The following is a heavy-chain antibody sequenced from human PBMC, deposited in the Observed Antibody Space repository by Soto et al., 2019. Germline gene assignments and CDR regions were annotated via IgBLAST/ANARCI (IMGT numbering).Heavy chain of an antibody. V-gene: IGHV4-34*01. J-gene: IGHJ4*02. CDR1: GGSFSGYY. CDR2: INHSGST. Sequence: PSETLSLTCAVYGGSFSGYYWSWIRQPPGKGLEWIGEINHSGSTNYNPSLKSRVTISVDTSKNQFSLKLSSVTAADTAVYYCARGDGRNFDYWGQGTLVTVSS. CDR3: ARGDGRNFDY.